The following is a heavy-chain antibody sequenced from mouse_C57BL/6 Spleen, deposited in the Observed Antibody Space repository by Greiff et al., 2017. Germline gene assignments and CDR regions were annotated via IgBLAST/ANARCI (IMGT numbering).Heavy chain of an antibody. Sequence: VQLQQPGAELVKPGASVKVSCKASGYTFTSYWMHWVKQRPGQGLEWIGRIHPSDSDTNYNQKFKDKATLTVDKSSSAAYMQLSCLTSEDSAVYYCAIIYYDYEWFAYWGQGTLVTVSA. D-gene: IGHD2-4*01. CDR3: AIIYYDYEWFAY. CDR2: IHPSDSDT. J-gene: IGHJ3*01. V-gene: IGHV1-74*01. CDR1: GYTFTSYW.